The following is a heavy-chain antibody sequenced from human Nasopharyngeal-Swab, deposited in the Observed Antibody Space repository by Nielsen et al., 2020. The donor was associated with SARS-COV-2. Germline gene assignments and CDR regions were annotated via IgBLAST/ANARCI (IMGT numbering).Heavy chain of an antibody. CDR3: AKQSWGYSYGYYFDY. Sequence: GGSLRLSCAASGFTFSSYGMHWVRQAPGKGLEWVAVIWYDGSNKYYADSVKGRFTISRDNSKNTLYLQMNSLRAEDTAVYYCAKQSWGYSYGYYFDYWGQGTLVTASS. D-gene: IGHD5-18*01. V-gene: IGHV3-33*06. CDR2: IWYDGSNK. J-gene: IGHJ4*02. CDR1: GFTFSSYG.